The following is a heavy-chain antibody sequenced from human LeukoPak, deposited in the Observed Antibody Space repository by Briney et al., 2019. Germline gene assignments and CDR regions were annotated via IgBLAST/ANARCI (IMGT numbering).Heavy chain of an antibody. CDR2: INHSGST. V-gene: IGHV4-34*01. D-gene: IGHD3-22*01. Sequence: PSETLSLTCAVYGRSFSGYYWSWIRQPPGKGLEWIGEINHSGSTNYNPSLKSRVTISVDTSKNQFSLKLSSVTAADTAVCYCARVASRYYDSSGYFFSPSRYFDYWGQGTLVTVSS. CDR1: GRSFSGYY. J-gene: IGHJ4*02. CDR3: ARVASRYYDSSGYFFSPSRYFDY.